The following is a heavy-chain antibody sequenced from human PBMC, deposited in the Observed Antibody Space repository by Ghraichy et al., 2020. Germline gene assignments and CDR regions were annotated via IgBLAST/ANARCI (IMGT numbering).Heavy chain of an antibody. J-gene: IGHJ4*02. CDR3: ASGDYNRLYYFDF. CDR2: INPEGSRI. D-gene: IGHD2-21*02. Sequence: GGSLRLSCAASGFTFNKYQIHWVRQAPGKGLMWVSHINPEGSRISYADSVKGRFTISRDNAKKTVFLQMNSLRAEDTAVYYCASGDYNRLYYFDFWGQGTLVTVSS. V-gene: IGHV3-74*01. CDR1: GFTFNKYQ.